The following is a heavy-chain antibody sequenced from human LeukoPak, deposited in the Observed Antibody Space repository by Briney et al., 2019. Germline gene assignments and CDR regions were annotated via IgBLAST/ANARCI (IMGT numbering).Heavy chain of an antibody. D-gene: IGHD1-26*01. CDR2: IYYSGST. Sequence: SETLSLTCTVSGGSISSSSYYWGWIRQPPGKGLEWIGYIYYSGSTNYNPSLKSRVTISVDTSKNQFSLKLSSVTAADTAVYYCARRSSIMGSYLYYFDYWGQGTLVTVSS. CDR1: GGSISSSSYY. CDR3: ARRSSIMGSYLYYFDY. J-gene: IGHJ4*02. V-gene: IGHV4-61*05.